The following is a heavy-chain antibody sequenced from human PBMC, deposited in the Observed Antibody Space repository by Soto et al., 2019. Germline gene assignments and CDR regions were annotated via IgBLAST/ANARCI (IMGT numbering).Heavy chain of an antibody. D-gene: IGHD6-19*01. V-gene: IGHV4-31*03. J-gene: IGHJ4*02. Sequence: SETLSLTCTVSGGSISSGGYYWSWIRQHPGKGLEWIGYIYYSGSTYYNPSLKSRVTISVDTSKNQFPLKLSSVTAADTAVYYCARERSSGWSYFDYWGQGTLVTVSS. CDR1: GGSISSGGYY. CDR2: IYYSGST. CDR3: ARERSSGWSYFDY.